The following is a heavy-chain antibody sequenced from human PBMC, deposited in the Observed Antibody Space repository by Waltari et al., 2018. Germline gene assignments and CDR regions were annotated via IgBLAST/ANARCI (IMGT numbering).Heavy chain of an antibody. J-gene: IGHJ4*02. D-gene: IGHD5-12*01. CDR1: GFTFSTYW. V-gene: IGHV3-7*01. CDR2: IKQDGSEK. CDR3: ARDLWLRLGGYYFDS. Sequence: EVLVVESGGGLVQTGGFLRLSCVDSGFTFSTYWLPWVRQAPGKGLEWVAKIKQDGSEKYYVDSVKGRFTISRDNAENSLYLQMNSLRAEDTAVYYCARDLWLRLGGYYFDSWGQGTLVTVSS.